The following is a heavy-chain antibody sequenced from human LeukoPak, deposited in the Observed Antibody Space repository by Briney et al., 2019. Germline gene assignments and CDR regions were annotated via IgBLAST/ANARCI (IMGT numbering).Heavy chain of an antibody. D-gene: IGHD3-3*01. CDR3: ARGRFFAFWSGYYGRAYFDY. V-gene: IGHV4-4*07. J-gene: IGHJ4*02. Sequence: SETLSLTCTVSGGSISSYYWSWIRQPAGKGLEWIGRIYTSGSTNYNPSLKSRVTMSVDTSKNQFSLKLSSVTAADTAVYYCARGRFFAFWSGYYGRAYFDYWGQGTLVTVSS. CDR1: GGSISSYY. CDR2: IYTSGST.